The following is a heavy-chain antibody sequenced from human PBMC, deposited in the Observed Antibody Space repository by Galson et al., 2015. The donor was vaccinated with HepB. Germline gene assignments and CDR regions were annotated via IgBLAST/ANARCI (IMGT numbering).Heavy chain of an antibody. CDR1: GVTFSSYA. CDR2: IIPLFGSA. CDR3: ARQYDTSGYYAY. V-gene: IGHV1-69*13. D-gene: IGHD3-22*01. J-gene: IGHJ2*01. Sequence: SVKVSCKASGVTFSSYAISWLRQAPGQGLEWMGGIIPLFGSANYAQKLQGRVTITADESTSTTHMVLSSLRSEDTALYYCARQYDTSGYYAYWGRGTLVTVSS.